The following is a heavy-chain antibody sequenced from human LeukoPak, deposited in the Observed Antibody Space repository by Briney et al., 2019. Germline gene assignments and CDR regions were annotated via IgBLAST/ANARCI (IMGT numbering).Heavy chain of an antibody. J-gene: IGHJ4*02. CDR1: GFTVSSNY. CDR3: ARGAPPDYFDY. CDR2: IYSGGST. Sequence: GGSLRLSCAASGFTVSSNYMSWVRQAPGKGLEWVSVIYSGGSTYYADSVKGRFTISRHNSKNTLYLQMNSLRAEDTAAYYCARGAPPDYFDYWGRGTLVTVSS. V-gene: IGHV3-53*04.